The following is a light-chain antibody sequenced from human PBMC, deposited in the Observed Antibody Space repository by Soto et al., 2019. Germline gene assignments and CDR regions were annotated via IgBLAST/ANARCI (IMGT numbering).Light chain of an antibody. CDR1: QSVSNN. CDR2: GAS. J-gene: IGKJ1*01. Sequence: EIVMTQSPATLSVSPGERATLSCRASQSVSNNLAWYQQKPGQAPRLLIYGASTRATVIPARFSGSGSGTEFTLTISSLLSEDFAVYYCQQYNNWPRTFGQGTKVDIK. V-gene: IGKV3-15*01. CDR3: QQYNNWPRT.